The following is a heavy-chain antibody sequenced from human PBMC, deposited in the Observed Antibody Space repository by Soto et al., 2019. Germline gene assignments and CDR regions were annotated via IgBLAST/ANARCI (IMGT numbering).Heavy chain of an antibody. CDR3: ARGTRALITSFFAY. D-gene: IGHD3-3*01. CDR2: IYTSGST. Sequence: SETLSLTCTVSGGSISSYYWSWIRQPAGKGLEWIGRIYTSGSTNYNPSLKSRVTMSVDTSKNQFSLKLSSVTAADTAVYYCARGTRALITSFFAYWGQGLPVTVSS. CDR1: GGSISSYY. V-gene: IGHV4-4*07. J-gene: IGHJ4*02.